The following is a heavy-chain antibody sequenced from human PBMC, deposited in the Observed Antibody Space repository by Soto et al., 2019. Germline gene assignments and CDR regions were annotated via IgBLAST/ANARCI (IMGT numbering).Heavy chain of an antibody. D-gene: IGHD1-26*01. V-gene: IGHV3-74*01. CDR3: ATSKGGVRHGPTTS. J-gene: IGHJ5*02. CDR1: GFTFSNYW. Sequence: EVQLVESGGALVQPGGSLRLSCAASGFTFSNYWMHWVRQAPGKGLVWISRMNSDGSNTVYADAVKGRFTISRDNAKNTLYLQMTSLRVEDTAVYTVATSKGGVRHGPTTSWGLGTLVTVPS. CDR2: MNSDGSNT.